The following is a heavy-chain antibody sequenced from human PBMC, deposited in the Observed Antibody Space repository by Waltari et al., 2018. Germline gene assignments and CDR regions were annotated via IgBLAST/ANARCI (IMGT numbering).Heavy chain of an antibody. Sequence: QVQLQESGPGQVKPSETLSLTCAVSGYSISGGYYWGWIRQPPGKGLEWIGSISHSGSTYYNPSLKSRLTISGDTSKNQFSLKMNSVTAADTAVYYCARHSSTVAAYYWGQGTLVTVSS. CDR1: GYSISGGYY. J-gene: IGHJ4*02. V-gene: IGHV4-38-2*01. CDR3: ARHSSTVAAYY. D-gene: IGHD6-19*01. CDR2: ISHSGST.